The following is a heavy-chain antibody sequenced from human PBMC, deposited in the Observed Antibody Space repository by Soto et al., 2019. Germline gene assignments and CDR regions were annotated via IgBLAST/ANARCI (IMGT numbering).Heavy chain of an antibody. J-gene: IGHJ3*02. CDR1: GYTFTSYG. Sequence: GASVKASCKAAGYTFTSYGFSWERQAPGQGLEWMGWISAYNGNTNYAQKLQGRVTMTTDTSTSTAYMELRSLRSDDTAVYYCARDLPTTIFGVVNAFDIWGQGTMVTVSS. CDR3: ARDLPTTIFGVVNAFDI. V-gene: IGHV1-18*01. CDR2: ISAYNGNT. D-gene: IGHD3-3*01.